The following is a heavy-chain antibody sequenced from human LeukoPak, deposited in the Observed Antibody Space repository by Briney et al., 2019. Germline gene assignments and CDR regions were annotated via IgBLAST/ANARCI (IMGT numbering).Heavy chain of an antibody. Sequence: ASVKVSCKASGYTFTGYYIHLVRQAPGQPLEGMGLINPNSGGTKYAQKFQGRVTMTRDTSISTAYMELSSLTSDDTALYYCARDGAVAGTAYPEYWGQGTLVTVSS. CDR2: INPNSGGT. CDR3: ARDGAVAGTAYPEY. V-gene: IGHV1-2*02. J-gene: IGHJ4*02. CDR1: GYTFTGYY. D-gene: IGHD6-19*01.